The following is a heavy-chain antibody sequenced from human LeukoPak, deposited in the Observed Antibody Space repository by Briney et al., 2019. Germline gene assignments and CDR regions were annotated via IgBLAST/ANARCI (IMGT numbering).Heavy chain of an antibody. J-gene: IGHJ4*02. D-gene: IGHD3-9*01. Sequence: GESLKISCKGSGYSFTSYWIGWVRQMPGKGLEWMGIIYPGDSDTRYSPSFQGQVTISADKSISTAYLQWSSLKASDTAMYYCARQPVLRYFDSLSWQAGRFDYWGQGTLVTVSS. CDR2: IYPGDSDT. V-gene: IGHV5-51*01. CDR1: GYSFTSYW. CDR3: ARQPVLRYFDSLSWQAGRFDY.